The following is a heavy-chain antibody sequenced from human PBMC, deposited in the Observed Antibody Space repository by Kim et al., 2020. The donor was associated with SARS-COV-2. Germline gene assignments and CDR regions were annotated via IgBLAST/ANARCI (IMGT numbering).Heavy chain of an antibody. CDR2: IKQDGSEK. CDR3: ARDIDSSGWYPGDYYYYMDV. CDR1: GFTFSSYW. Sequence: GGSLRLSCAASGFTFSSYWMSWVRQAPGKGLEWVANIKQDGSEKYYVDSVKGRFTISRDNAKNSLYLQMNSLRAEDTAVYYCARDIDSSGWYPGDYYYYMDVWGKGTTGTVSS. J-gene: IGHJ6*03. D-gene: IGHD6-19*01. V-gene: IGHV3-7*01.